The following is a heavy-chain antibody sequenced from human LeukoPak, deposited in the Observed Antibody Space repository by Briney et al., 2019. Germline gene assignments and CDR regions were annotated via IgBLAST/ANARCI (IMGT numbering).Heavy chain of an antibody. V-gene: IGHV1-69*13. Sequence: SVKVSCTASGDNFNNYVISWVRQAPGQGLEWMGGIIPVFGTVKYAQKFQGRVTITADESTGTAYMELDSLKSSDTALYFCEAAGGGNWYIYWGQGTRVTVSS. CDR1: GDNFNNYV. CDR3: EAAGGGNWYIY. CDR2: IIPVFGTV. J-gene: IGHJ4*02. D-gene: IGHD6-13*01.